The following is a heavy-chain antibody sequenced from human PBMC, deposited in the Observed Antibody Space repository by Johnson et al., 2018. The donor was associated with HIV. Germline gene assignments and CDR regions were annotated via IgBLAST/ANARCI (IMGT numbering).Heavy chain of an antibody. J-gene: IGHJ3*02. CDR2: ISWNSGSI. D-gene: IGHD2-21*01. CDR1: GFTFSSYW. Sequence: VQLVESGGGLVQPGGSLRLSCAASGFTFSSYWMHWVRQAPGKGLEWVSGISWNSGSIGYADSVKGRFTISRDNAKNSLYLQMNSLRAEDTAVYYCARVPEGDDDAFDIWGQGTMVTVSS. V-gene: IGHV3-74*01. CDR3: ARVPEGDDDAFDI.